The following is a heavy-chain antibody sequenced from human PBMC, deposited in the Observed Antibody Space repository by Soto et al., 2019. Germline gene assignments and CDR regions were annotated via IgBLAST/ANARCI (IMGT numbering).Heavy chain of an antibody. CDR2: IYHSGST. CDR3: ARSYGGKETDWFDP. CDR1: GGSISSVGYS. D-gene: IGHD4-17*01. V-gene: IGHV4-30-2*01. Sequence: QLQLQESGSGLVKPSQTLSLTCAVSGGSISSVGYSWSWIRQPPGKGLEWIGYIYHSGSTYYNPSLNRRVTLSVDRSNNQFSLKLRSVTAADTAVYYCARSYGGKETDWFDPWGQGTLVTVS. J-gene: IGHJ5*02.